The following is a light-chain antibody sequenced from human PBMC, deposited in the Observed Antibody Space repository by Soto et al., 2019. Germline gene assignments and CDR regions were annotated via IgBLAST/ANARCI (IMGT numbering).Light chain of an antibody. V-gene: IGKV3-15*01. CDR1: QSVSSN. Sequence: EIVMTQSPATLSVSPGERATLSCRASQSVSSNLAWYQQKPGQAPGLLIYAASSRATGIPARYSGSGSGTEFTLTISSLQSEDSAVYYCQQYNNWLRTFGQGTKVDIK. CDR2: AAS. CDR3: QQYNNWLRT. J-gene: IGKJ1*01.